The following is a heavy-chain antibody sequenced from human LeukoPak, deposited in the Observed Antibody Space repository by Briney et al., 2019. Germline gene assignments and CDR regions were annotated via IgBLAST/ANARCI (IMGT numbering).Heavy chain of an antibody. J-gene: IGHJ4*02. V-gene: IGHV2-5*02. CDR2: IYWDGDR. D-gene: IGHD3-10*01. CDR3: AHSWTYGSGSHDFDY. CDR1: GFSLTSTGVG. Sequence: SGPTLVNPTQTLTLTCTFSGFSLTSTGVGVGWIRQPPGKALEFLALIYWDGDRRYSPSLRSRLTITKDTSKNQVVFTMTNVDPVDTATYYCAHSWTYGSGSHDFDYWGQGTLVTVSS.